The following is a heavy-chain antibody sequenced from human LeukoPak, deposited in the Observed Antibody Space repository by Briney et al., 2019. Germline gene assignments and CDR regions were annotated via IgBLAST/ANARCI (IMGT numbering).Heavy chain of an antibody. CDR2: VSYSGST. J-gene: IGHJ4*02. Sequence: SETLSLTCTVSGAPIGSHYWSWIRQPPGKGLEWIGYVSYSGSTSYSPSLKSRVTISVDMSKNQFSLDLSSVTAADTAVYYCARHMSHYGDVSFDSWGQGTPVTVSS. CDR1: GAPIGSHY. V-gene: IGHV4-59*08. CDR3: ARHMSHYGDVSFDS. D-gene: IGHD4-17*01.